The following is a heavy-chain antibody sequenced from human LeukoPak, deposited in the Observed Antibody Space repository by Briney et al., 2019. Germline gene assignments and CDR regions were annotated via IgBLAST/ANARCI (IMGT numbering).Heavy chain of an antibody. D-gene: IGHD1-14*01. J-gene: IGHJ6*04. Sequence: GGSLRLSCAASGFTITNNYMSWVRLAPGKGLEWISAIYRCGTTYYVDSVKGRFTISRDNSKNMVHLQMNGLTPEDTAVYYCARDPTGASVWGKGTTVTVSS. CDR3: ARDPTGASV. V-gene: IGHV3-53*01. CDR1: GFTITNNY. CDR2: IYRCGTT.